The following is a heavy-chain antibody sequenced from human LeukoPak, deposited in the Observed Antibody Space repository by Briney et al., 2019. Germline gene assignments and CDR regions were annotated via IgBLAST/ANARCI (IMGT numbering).Heavy chain of an antibody. J-gene: IGHJ4*02. Sequence: ASVNVSCKASGYTFTGYYMHWVRQAPGQGLEWMGRINPNSGGTNYAQKFQGRVTMTRDTSISTAYMELSRLRSDDTAVYYCARVKADNGDYYFDYWGQGTLVTVSS. CDR3: ARVKADNGDYYFDY. CDR2: INPNSGGT. V-gene: IGHV1-2*06. D-gene: IGHD4-17*01. CDR1: GYTFTGYY.